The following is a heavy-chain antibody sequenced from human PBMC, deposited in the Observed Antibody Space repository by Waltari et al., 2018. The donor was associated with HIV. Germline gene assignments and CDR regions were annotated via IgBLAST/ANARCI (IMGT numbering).Heavy chain of an antibody. Sequence: QVQLQQWGAGLLTPSETLSLNCAVYGGSISGYYWSWLRQPTGKGLEWIGEISHSGSTDYNPSFKGRVTISINTSKRQFSLKVTSVTAADTALYYCARGDFADLVDYYGDYVRPHSWFDPWGQGTLVTVSS. CDR1: GGSISGYY. CDR2: ISHSGST. V-gene: IGHV4-34*01. J-gene: IGHJ5*02. CDR3: ARGDFADLVDYYGDYVRPHSWFDP. D-gene: IGHD4-17*01.